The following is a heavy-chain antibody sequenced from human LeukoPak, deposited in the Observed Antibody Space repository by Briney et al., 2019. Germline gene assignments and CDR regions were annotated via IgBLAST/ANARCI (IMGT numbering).Heavy chain of an antibody. CDR1: GGSFSVYY. V-gene: IGHV4-34*01. CDR2: INHSGRT. CDR3: GTGDYYSDY. J-gene: IGHJ4*02. D-gene: IGHD2-21*02. Sequence: PSETLSLTCAVCGGSFSVYYWSWIRQSPGKGLGWIGEINHSGRTTYNPSLKSRVTISVDTSRKQFSLKLSSVTAADTAVYYCGTGDYYSDYWGQGTLVTVSS.